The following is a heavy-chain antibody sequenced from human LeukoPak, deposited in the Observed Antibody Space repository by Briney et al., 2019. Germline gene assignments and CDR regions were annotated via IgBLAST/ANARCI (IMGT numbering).Heavy chain of an antibody. CDR3: ARGADCGGDCYWEGYYYYGMGV. CDR2: INDSGST. CDR1: GGSFSGYY. D-gene: IGHD2-21*02. V-gene: IGHV4-34*01. Sequence: SETLSLTCAVYGGSFSGYYWSWTRQPPGKGLEWIGEINDSGSTNYSPSLKSRVTISVDTSKNQFSLRLSSVTAADTAVYYRARGADCGGDCYWEGYYYYGMGVWGQGTTVTVSS. J-gene: IGHJ6*02.